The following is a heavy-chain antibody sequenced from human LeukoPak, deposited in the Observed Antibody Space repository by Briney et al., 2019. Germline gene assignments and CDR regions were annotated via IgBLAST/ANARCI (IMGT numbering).Heavy chain of an antibody. J-gene: IGHJ4*02. Sequence: GRSLRLSCAASGFTFSTYAIHWVRQAPGKGLERVAVISYDGSNKYYADSVKGRFTISRDNSKNTLYQQMNSLRAEDTAVYYCARAYYDFWSGYFPLDPFDYWGQGTLVTVSS. D-gene: IGHD3-3*01. CDR1: GFTFSTYA. V-gene: IGHV3-30-3*01. CDR2: ISYDGSNK. CDR3: ARAYYDFWSGYFPLDPFDY.